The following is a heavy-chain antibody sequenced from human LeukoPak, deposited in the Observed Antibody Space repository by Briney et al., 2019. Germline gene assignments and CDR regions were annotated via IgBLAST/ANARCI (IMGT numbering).Heavy chain of an antibody. D-gene: IGHD5-24*01. V-gene: IGHV3-30*18. Sequence: GGSLRLSCAASGFTFSSYGMHWVRQAPGKGLEWVAVISYDGSNKYYADSVRGRFTISRDNSKNTLYLQMNSLRAEDTAVYYCAKPKFEVATTSYCFDYWGQGTLVTVSS. J-gene: IGHJ4*02. CDR1: GFTFSSYG. CDR3: AKPKFEVATTSYCFDY. CDR2: ISYDGSNK.